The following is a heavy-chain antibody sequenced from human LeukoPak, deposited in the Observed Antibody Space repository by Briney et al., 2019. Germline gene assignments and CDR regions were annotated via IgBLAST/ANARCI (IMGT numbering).Heavy chain of an antibody. CDR2: ISGSGIK. V-gene: IGHV3-48*03. D-gene: IGHD2-8*01. CDR3: AREDTGVAFDI. CDR1: XFTFSSYE. J-gene: IGHJ3*02. Sequence: GGSLRLSCAASXFTFSSYEMNWVRQAPGEGLDWVSYISGSGIKHYADSVKGRFTISRDNAKNSLYLQMNSLRVEDTAVYYCAREDTGVAFDIWGQGTTVTV.